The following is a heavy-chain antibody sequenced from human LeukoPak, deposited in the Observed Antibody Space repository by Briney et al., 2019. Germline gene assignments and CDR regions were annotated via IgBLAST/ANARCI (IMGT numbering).Heavy chain of an antibody. J-gene: IGHJ5*02. CDR2: IYPGDSDT. CDR3: XRCVSSGYYYSIPSNWFDP. Sequence: GESLKISCKGSGYSFTSYWIGWVRQMPGKGLEWMGIIYPGDSDTRYSPSFQGQVTISADKSISTAYLQWSSLKASDTAMYYCXRCVSSGYYYSIPSNWFDPWGQGTLVTVSS. D-gene: IGHD3-22*01. CDR1: GYSFTSYW. V-gene: IGHV5-51*01.